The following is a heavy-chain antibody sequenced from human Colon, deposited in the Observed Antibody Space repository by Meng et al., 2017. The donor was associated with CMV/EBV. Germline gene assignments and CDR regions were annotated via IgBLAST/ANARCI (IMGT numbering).Heavy chain of an antibody. CDR1: GFSFTTDKAG. J-gene: IGHJ4*02. V-gene: IGHV2-5*02. CDR2: IYWDDDT. D-gene: IGHD5-12*01. CDR3: VHRSYSGQDDY. Sequence: QNTLKESGPTLVKPTQTLPLTCTFSGFSFTTDKAGVGWIRHPPGKALEWLALIYWDDDTRYSPSLKTRLTITRDTSKNQVILTMTNMDPADTATYYCVHRSYSGQDDYWGQGALVTVSS.